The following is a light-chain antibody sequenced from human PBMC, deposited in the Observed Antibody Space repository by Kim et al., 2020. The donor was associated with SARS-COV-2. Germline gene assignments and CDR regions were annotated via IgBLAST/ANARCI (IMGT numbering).Light chain of an antibody. CDR1: SLRSYY. V-gene: IGLV3-19*01. CDR3: NSRDSSGNFVV. CDR2: GKN. J-gene: IGLJ2*01. Sequence: AWEPTVRIKGQGDSLRSYYASWYQQKPGQAHVLVIYGKNNRPSGIPDRFSGSSSGNTASLTITGAQAEDEADYYCNSRDSSGNFVVFGGGTQLTVL.